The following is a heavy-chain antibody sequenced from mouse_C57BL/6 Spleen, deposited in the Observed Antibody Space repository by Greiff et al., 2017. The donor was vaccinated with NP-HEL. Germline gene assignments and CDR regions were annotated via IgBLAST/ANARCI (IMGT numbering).Heavy chain of an antibody. CDR2: ILPGSGST. CDR3: ARWGITTVVESYYYARDY. Sequence: QVQLQQSGAELMKPGASVKLSCKATGYTFTGYWIEWVKQRPGHGLEWIGEILPGSGSTNYNEKFKGKATFTAATSSNTAYMQLSSLTTEDSAIYYGARWGITTVVESYYYARDYWGQGTSVTVSS. V-gene: IGHV1-9*01. D-gene: IGHD1-1*01. CDR1: GYTFTGYW. J-gene: IGHJ4*01.